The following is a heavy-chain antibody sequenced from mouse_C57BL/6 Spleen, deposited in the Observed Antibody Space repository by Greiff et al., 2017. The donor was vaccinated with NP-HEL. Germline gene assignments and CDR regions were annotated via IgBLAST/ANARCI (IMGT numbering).Heavy chain of an antibody. CDR2: IWTGGGT. CDR3: ARNSAYYSNYGYAMDY. D-gene: IGHD2-5*01. J-gene: IGHJ4*01. CDR1: GFSLTSYA. V-gene: IGHV2-9-1*01. Sequence: VQLQESGPGLVAPSQSLSITCTVSGFSLTSYAISWVRQPPGKGLEWLGVIWTGGGTNYNSALKSRQSISKDNSKNQVFLKMNSLQTDDTARYYCARNSAYYSNYGYAMDYWGQGTSVTVAS.